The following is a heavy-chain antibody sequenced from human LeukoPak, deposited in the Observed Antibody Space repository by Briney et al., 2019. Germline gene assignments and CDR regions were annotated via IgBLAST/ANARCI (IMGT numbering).Heavy chain of an antibody. D-gene: IGHD3-22*01. CDR3: ARQWGSGYYSDAFDI. Sequence: GESLKISCKGSGYSFTSYWIGWVRLMPGKGLEWMGIIYPGDSDTRYSPSFQGQVTISADKSISTAYLQWSSLKASDTAMYYCARQWGSGYYSDAFDIWGQGTMVTVSS. J-gene: IGHJ3*02. CDR1: GYSFTSYW. CDR2: IYPGDSDT. V-gene: IGHV5-51*01.